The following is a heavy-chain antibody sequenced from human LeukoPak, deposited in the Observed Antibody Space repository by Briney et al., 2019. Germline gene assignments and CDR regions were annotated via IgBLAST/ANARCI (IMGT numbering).Heavy chain of an antibody. CDR1: GGSIRSYY. Sequence: SETLSLTCTVSGGSIRSYYWSWIRQPPGRGLEWIGYINYSGSTNYNPSLKSRVNILVDTSKNQFSLKLSSVTAADTAVYFCAREGRYCSSTSCSIRDAFDIWGQGTTVIVSS. J-gene: IGHJ3*02. V-gene: IGHV4-59*01. CDR2: INYSGST. CDR3: AREGRYCSSTSCSIRDAFDI. D-gene: IGHD2-2*01.